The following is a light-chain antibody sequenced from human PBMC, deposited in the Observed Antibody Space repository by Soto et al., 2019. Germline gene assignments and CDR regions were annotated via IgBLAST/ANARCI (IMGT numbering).Light chain of an antibody. CDR1: SNDVGGYNY. V-gene: IGLV2-14*01. CDR3: RSYTSSSTRV. CDR2: EVS. Sequence: QSALTQPASVSGSPGQSITISCTGTSNDVGGYNYVSWYQQHPGKAPKLMIYEVSNRPPGVSNRFSGSKSGNTASLTNSGLQAEDEADYYCRSYTSSSTRVFGGGTKLTVL. J-gene: IGLJ3*02.